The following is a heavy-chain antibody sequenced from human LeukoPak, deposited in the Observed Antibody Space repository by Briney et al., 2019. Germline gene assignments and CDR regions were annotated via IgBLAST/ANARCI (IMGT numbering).Heavy chain of an antibody. J-gene: IGHJ6*02. Sequence: GRSLRLSCAASGFTFSSYGMHWVRQPPGKGLEWVAVISYDGSNKYYADSVKGRFTISRDNSKNTLYLQMNSLRAEDTAVYYCAKDGDSSGWYGTYYYYYGMDVWGQGTTVTVSS. V-gene: IGHV3-30*18. CDR1: GFTFSSYG. CDR3: AKDGDSSGWYGTYYYYYGMDV. CDR2: ISYDGSNK. D-gene: IGHD6-19*01.